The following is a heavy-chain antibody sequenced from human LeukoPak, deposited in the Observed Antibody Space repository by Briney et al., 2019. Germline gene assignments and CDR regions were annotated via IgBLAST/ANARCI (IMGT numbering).Heavy chain of an antibody. Sequence: LAGGSLRLSCAASGFTFSSYAMSWVRQAPGKGLEWVSAISGSGGSTYYADSVKGRFTISRDNSKNTLYLQMNSLRAEDTAVYYCAIDPPSGIAAPRENWFDPWGQGALVTVSS. J-gene: IGHJ5*02. CDR1: GFTFSSYA. D-gene: IGHD6-6*01. V-gene: IGHV3-23*01. CDR3: AIDPPSGIAAPRENWFDP. CDR2: ISGSGGST.